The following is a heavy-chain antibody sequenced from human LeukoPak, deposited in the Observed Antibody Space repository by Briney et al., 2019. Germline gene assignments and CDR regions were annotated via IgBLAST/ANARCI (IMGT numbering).Heavy chain of an antibody. CDR1: GGSISSYY. V-gene: IGHV4-4*07. J-gene: IGHJ1*01. D-gene: IGHD3-22*01. Sequence: SETLSLTCTVSGGSISSYYWSWIRQPAGKGLEWIGRIYTSGSTNYNPSLKSRVTMSVDTSKNQFSLKLSSVTAADTAVYYCARDWRYYDSSGYYHAEYFQHWGQGTLVTVSS. CDR3: ARDWRYYDSSGYYHAEYFQH. CDR2: IYTSGST.